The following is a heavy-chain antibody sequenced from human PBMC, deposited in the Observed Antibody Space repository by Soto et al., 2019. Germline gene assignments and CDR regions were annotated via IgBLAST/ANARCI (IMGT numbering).Heavy chain of an antibody. CDR1: GYSFSRYW. D-gene: IGHD3-22*01. Sequence: GESLKISCKGSGYSFSRYWIAWVRQTPGKGLEWMGLIYPGDSDTRYSPSFQGQVTISADKSITTAYLQWSSLKASDTAIYYCARDTFSGDSSGPHYWGQGTMVTVSS. CDR3: ARDTFSGDSSGPHY. V-gene: IGHV5-51*01. J-gene: IGHJ4*02. CDR2: IYPGDSDT.